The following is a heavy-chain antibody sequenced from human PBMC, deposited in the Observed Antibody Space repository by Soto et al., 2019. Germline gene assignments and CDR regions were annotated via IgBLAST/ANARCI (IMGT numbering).Heavy chain of an antibody. Sequence: QLQLQESGPGLVKPSETLSLTCTVSDYSLNTSRDYWGWVRQPPGKGLEWIGSIYSRGSSFNNPSLNSRVTISVDTSQNQFSLKLSSVTAADTAVYYCARTVLFDYYAMDVWGQGTTVTVSS. D-gene: IGHD2-8*01. CDR2: IYSRGSS. CDR3: ARTVLFDYYAMDV. CDR1: DYSLNTSRDY. J-gene: IGHJ6*02. V-gene: IGHV4-39*01.